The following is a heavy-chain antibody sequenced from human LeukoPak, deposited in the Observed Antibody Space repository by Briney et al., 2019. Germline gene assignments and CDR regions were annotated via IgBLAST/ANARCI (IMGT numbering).Heavy chain of an antibody. Sequence: GGSLRLSCAASGFTFSSYWMIWVRQAPGKGLEWVANIKQDGSEKYYVDSVKGRFTISRDNAKNSLYLQMNSLRAEDTAVYYCARDKGPYGYSYGLDYWGQGTLVTVSS. CDR3: ARDKGPYGYSYGLDY. CDR2: IKQDGSEK. J-gene: IGHJ4*02. D-gene: IGHD5-18*01. V-gene: IGHV3-7*01. CDR1: GFTFSSYW.